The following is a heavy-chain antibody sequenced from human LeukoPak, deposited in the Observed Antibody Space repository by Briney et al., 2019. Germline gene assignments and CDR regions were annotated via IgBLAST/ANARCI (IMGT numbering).Heavy chain of an antibody. V-gene: IGHV4-59*08. J-gene: IGHJ6*02. Sequence: SETLSLTCTVSGGSISSYYWSWIRQPPGKGLEWIGYIYYSGSTNYNPSLKSRVTISVDTSKNQFSLKLSSVAAADTAVYYCARLFLAAYGMDVWGQGTTVTVSS. D-gene: IGHD2/OR15-2a*01. CDR3: ARLFLAAYGMDV. CDR1: GGSISSYY. CDR2: IYYSGST.